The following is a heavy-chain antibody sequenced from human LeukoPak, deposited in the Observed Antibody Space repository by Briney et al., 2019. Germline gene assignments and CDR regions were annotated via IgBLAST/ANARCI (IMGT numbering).Heavy chain of an antibody. CDR1: GGSFSGHY. D-gene: IGHD6-6*01. CDR3: AREYTTSSTSFDY. J-gene: IGHJ4*02. Sequence: SETLSLTCAVYGGSFSGHYWSWIRQSPGKGLEWIGEINHSGSTKYNPSLKSRVTISRDTSKIQFSLKLSSVTAADTAVYYCAREYTTSSTSFDYWGQGTLVTVSS. V-gene: IGHV4-34*01. CDR2: INHSGST.